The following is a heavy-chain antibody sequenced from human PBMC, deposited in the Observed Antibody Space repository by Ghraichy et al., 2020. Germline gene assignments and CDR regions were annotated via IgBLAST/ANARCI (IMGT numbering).Heavy chain of an antibody. J-gene: IGHJ4*02. CDR3: ARATGYYDSSGYHVIFDY. CDR2: IYYSGST. Sequence: SQTLSLTCTVSGGSISSSSYYWGWIRQPPGKGLEWIGSIYYSGSTYYNPSLKSRVTISVDTSKNQFSLKLSSVTAADTAVYYCARATGYYDSSGYHVIFDYWGQGTLVTVSS. CDR1: GGSISSSSYY. D-gene: IGHD3-22*01. V-gene: IGHV4-39*07.